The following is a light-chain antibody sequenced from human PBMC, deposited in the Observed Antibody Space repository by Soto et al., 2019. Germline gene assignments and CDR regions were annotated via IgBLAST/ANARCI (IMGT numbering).Light chain of an antibody. Sequence: QSVLTQPPSASGTPGQRVTISCSGSSSNIGSNTVNWYQQLPGTAPKLLIYNNNQRPSGVPPRLSASKSGTSASLAISGLQYEDEADYYCAEWDDSLNGLVFGSGTKLTVL. J-gene: IGLJ1*01. V-gene: IGLV1-44*01. CDR3: AEWDDSLNGLV. CDR2: NNN. CDR1: SSNIGSNT.